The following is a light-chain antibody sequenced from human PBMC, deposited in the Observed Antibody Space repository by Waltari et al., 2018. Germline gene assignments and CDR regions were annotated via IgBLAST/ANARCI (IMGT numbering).Light chain of an antibody. CDR2: GAS. CDR1: QSVSSN. J-gene: IGKJ3*01. Sequence: EIVMTQSPATLSVSPGDIATLSCRASQSVSSNLAWYQQKPGQAPRLLIYGASTRATGIPARFSGTGSGTEFTLTISSLQSEDFAVYYCQQYNNWPPLFTFGPGTKVDMK. V-gene: IGKV3D-15*01. CDR3: QQYNNWPPLFT.